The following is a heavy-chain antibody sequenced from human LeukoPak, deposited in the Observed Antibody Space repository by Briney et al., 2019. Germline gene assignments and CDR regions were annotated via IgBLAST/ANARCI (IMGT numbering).Heavy chain of an antibody. Sequence: GASVKVSCKASGYTFTSYAMHWVRQAAGQRHEWMGWSNAGNGNTKYSQEFQGRVTITRDTSASTVYMELSSLRSEDTAVYYCARDNPGRCSGGSCYSFDYWGQGTLVTVSS. CDR2: SNAGNGNT. J-gene: IGHJ4*02. CDR3: ARDNPGRCSGGSCYSFDY. CDR1: GYTFTSYA. V-gene: IGHV1-3*02. D-gene: IGHD2-15*01.